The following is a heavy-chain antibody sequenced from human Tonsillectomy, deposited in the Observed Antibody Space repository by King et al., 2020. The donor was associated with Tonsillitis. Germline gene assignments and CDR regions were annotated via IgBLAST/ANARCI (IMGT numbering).Heavy chain of an antibody. CDR1: GFTFSSYS. D-gene: IGHD5-24*01. J-gene: IGHJ4*02. CDR2: ISSSSSYI. Sequence: VQLVESGGGLVKPGGSLRLSCAASGFTFSSYSMNWVRQAPGKGLEWVSSISSSSSYIYYADSVKGRFTISRDNAKNSLYLQMNSRRAEDTAVYFCAVEMATXXSXXXXXQXTLVTVSS. V-gene: IGHV3-21*01. CDR3: AVEMATXXSXXX.